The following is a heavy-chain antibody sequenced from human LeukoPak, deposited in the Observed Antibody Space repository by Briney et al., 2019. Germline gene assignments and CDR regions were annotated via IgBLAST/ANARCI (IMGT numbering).Heavy chain of an antibody. Sequence: GGSLRLSCAASGFTFSSTWMSWVRQAPGKGLEWVANIKQDGSKKYYVDSVKGRFTISRDNSKDTLYLQMNSLRAEDTAVYYCARGYDSSGYPPYFDYWGQGTLVTVSS. J-gene: IGHJ4*02. V-gene: IGHV3-7*04. CDR3: ARGYDSSGYPPYFDY. CDR1: GFTFSSTW. CDR2: IKQDGSKK. D-gene: IGHD3-22*01.